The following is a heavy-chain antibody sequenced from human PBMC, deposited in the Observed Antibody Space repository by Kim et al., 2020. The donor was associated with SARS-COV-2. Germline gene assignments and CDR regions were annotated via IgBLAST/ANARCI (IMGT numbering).Heavy chain of an antibody. J-gene: IGHJ5*02. D-gene: IGHD6-13*01. CDR3: ARAPGFIYSSSWYRSTYWFDP. CDR1: GGSFSGYY. V-gene: IGHV4-34*01. Sequence: SETLSLTCAVYGGSFSGYYWSWIRQPPGKGLEWIGEINHSGSTNYNPSLKSRVTISVDTSKNQFSLKLSSVTAADTAVYYCARAPGFIYSSSWYRSTYWFDPWGQGTLVTVSS. CDR2: INHSGST.